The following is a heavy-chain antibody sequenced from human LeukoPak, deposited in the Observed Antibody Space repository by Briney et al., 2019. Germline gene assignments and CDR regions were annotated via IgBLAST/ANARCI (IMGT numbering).Heavy chain of an antibody. Sequence: GGSLRLSCAASGFTFSSYTMHWVRQAPGKGLEWVAVISYDGSHKYYADSVKGRFTISRDNSKNTLYLQMNSLRAEDTAVYYCATLSVVVVPAELNWGQGTLVTVSS. V-gene: IGHV3-30*04. CDR2: ISYDGSHK. CDR3: ATLSVVVVPAELN. CDR1: GFTFSSYT. J-gene: IGHJ4*02. D-gene: IGHD2-15*01.